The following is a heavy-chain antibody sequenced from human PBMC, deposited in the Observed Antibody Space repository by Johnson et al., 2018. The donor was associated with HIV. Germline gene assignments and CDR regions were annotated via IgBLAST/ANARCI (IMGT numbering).Heavy chain of an antibody. CDR2: ISYDGSNK. V-gene: IGHV3-30*04. CDR3: ARDPVSHYYDSSGSLDDAFDI. Sequence: QVQLVESGGGVVQPGRSLRLSCAASGFTFSNYAMHWVRQAPGKGLEWVAVISYDGSNKYCADSVKGRFTISRDNSKNTLYLQMNSLRAEDTAVYYCARDPVSHYYDSSGSLDDAFDIWGQGTMVTVSS. D-gene: IGHD3-22*01. J-gene: IGHJ3*02. CDR1: GFTFSNYA.